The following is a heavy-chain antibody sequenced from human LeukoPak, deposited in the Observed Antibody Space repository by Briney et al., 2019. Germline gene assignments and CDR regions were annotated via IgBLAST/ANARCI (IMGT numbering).Heavy chain of an antibody. CDR3: ARDLGGYDILTGYYYFDY. CDR1: GGSISTSNYY. Sequence: PSETLSLTCTVSGGSISTSNYYWGWIRQPPGKGLEWIGNIFYSGSTYYGPSLKSRLTISLDTSRNQFSLKLNSVTAADTAVYYCARDLGGYDILTGYYYFDYWGQGTLVTVSS. D-gene: IGHD3-9*01. CDR2: IFYSGST. J-gene: IGHJ4*02. V-gene: IGHV4-39*07.